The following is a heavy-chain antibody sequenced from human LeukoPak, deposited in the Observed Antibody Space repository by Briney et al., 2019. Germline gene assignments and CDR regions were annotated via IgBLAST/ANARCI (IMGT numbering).Heavy chain of an antibody. Sequence: PGGSLRLSCVASGFTFSSNWMSWVRQAPGKGLGGVAYIREDGGETYYVDSVKGRFTISRDNAKNSLYLQMNSLRVEDTAVYYCARGTGGLRPLDCWGQGTLVTVPS. J-gene: IGHJ4*02. V-gene: IGHV3-7*01. CDR2: IREDGGET. CDR3: ARGTGGLRPLDC. CDR1: GFTFSSNW. D-gene: IGHD5-12*01.